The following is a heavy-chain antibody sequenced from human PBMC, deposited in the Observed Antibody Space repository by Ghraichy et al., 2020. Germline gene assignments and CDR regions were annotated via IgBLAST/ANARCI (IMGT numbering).Heavy chain of an antibody. CDR2: IKQDGSEK. J-gene: IGHJ4*02. CDR3: ARDVDFDY. Sequence: TLSLTCAASGFTFNIYWMSWVRQAPGKGLEWVANIKQDGSEKYYVDSVKGRFTISRDNAKNSLYLQMNSLRAEDTAVYYCARDVDFDYWGQGTLVTVSS. CDR1: GFTFNIYW. V-gene: IGHV3-7*03.